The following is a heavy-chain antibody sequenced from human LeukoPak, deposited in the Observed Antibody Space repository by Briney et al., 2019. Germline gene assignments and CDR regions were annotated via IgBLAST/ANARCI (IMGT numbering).Heavy chain of an antibody. CDR2: INPVSGDT. D-gene: IGHD2/OR15-2a*01. CDR1: GYTFTGDY. Sequence: ASVKVSCRASGYTFTGDYVHWVRQAPGQGLEWMGWINPVSGDTSYPQKFQGRVTMSRDTSISAAYMELHRLTSDDTAVYYCARVPTEDFYFYYMDVWGIGTTVTVPS. V-gene: IGHV1-2*02. CDR3: ARVPTEDFYFYYMDV. J-gene: IGHJ6*03.